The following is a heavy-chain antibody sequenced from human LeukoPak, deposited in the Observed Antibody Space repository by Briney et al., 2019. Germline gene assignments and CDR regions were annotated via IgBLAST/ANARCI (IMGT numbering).Heavy chain of an antibody. CDR2: INHSGSA. J-gene: IGHJ4*02. CDR3: ASSLRRGH. CDR1: GASISDNY. D-gene: IGHD3-10*01. V-gene: IGHV4-34*01. Sequence: SETLSLTCGVFGASISDNYWIWIRQPPGKELEWIGEINHSGSAKYNPSLMSRVTMSVDTSKNQFSLGLTSVTAADTAVYYCASSLRRGHWGQGTLVTVSP.